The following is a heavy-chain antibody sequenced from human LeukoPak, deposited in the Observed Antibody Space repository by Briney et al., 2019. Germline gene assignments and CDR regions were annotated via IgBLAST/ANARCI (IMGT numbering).Heavy chain of an antibody. J-gene: IGHJ4*02. CDR3: AVWFGELGYFDY. CDR1: GGTFSSYA. D-gene: IGHD3-10*01. CDR2: IIPTFGTA. Sequence: SVKVSCKASGGTFSSYAISWVRQAPGQGLEWMGGIIPTFGTANYALKFQGRVTITADESTSTAYMELSSLRSEDTAVYYCAVWFGELGYFDYWGQGTLVTVSS. V-gene: IGHV1-69*13.